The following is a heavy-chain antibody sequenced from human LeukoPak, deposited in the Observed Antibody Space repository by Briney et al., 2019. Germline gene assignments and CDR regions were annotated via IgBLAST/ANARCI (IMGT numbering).Heavy chain of an antibody. D-gene: IGHD3-16*02. V-gene: IGHV3-21*01. CDR3: ARGGVIGGEEFDY. CDR1: GFAFSSDS. Sequence: GGSLRLACAASGFAFSSDSMNWVRQAPGKGLEWVSSISSSSSYIYYADSVKGRFTISRDNAKNSLYLQMNSLRAEDTAVYYCARGGVIGGEEFDYWGQGTLVTVSS. J-gene: IGHJ4*02. CDR2: ISSSSSYI.